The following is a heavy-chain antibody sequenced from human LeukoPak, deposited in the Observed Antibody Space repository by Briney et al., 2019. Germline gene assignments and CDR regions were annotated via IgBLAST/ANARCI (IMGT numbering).Heavy chain of an antibody. D-gene: IGHD6-19*01. CDR3: ARGYRIDSSGWYGYHYYYGMDV. J-gene: IGHJ6*02. CDR1: GYTFTSYG. V-gene: IGHV1-8*02. CDR2: MNPNSGNT. Sequence: ASVKVSCKASGYTFTSYGISWVRQATGQGLKWMGWMNPNSGNTGYAQKFQGRVTMTRNTSISTAYMELSSLRSEDTAVYYCARGYRIDSSGWYGYHYYYGMDVWGQGTTVTVSS.